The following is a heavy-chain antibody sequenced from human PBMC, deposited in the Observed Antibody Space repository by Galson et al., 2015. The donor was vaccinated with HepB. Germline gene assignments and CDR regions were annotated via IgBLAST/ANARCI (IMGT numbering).Heavy chain of an antibody. CDR2: ISNSGVYT. Sequence: SLRLSCAASGFSFSDYYMSWIRQAPGKGLEWISYISNSGVYTNYAGSVKGRFTVSRDNATNMVYLQMSRLRVDDTAVYYCARPGVEYSSGQYFDRWGQGTLVTVSS. V-gene: IGHV3-11*06. J-gene: IGHJ4*02. CDR1: GFSFSDYY. CDR3: ARPGVEYSSGQYFDR. D-gene: IGHD6-19*01.